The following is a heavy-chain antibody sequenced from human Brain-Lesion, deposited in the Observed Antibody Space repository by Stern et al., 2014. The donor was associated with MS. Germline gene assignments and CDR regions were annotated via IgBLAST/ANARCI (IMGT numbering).Heavy chain of an antibody. CDR2: FDPEDGET. CDR3: ATLSPGAGGNYYRHFDY. Sequence: VQLVESGAEVKKPGASVKVSCKVSGYTLTELSMHWVRQAPRKGLEWMGGFDPEDGETIYAQKFQGRVTITEDTSTDPAYMELSSLRSEDTAVYYCATLSPGAGGNYYRHFDYWGQGTLVTVSS. V-gene: IGHV1-24*01. CDR1: GYTLTELS. D-gene: IGHD1-26*01. J-gene: IGHJ4*02.